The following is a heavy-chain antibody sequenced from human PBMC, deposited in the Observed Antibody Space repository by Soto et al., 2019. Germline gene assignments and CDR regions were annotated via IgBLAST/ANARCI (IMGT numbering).Heavy chain of an antibody. CDR1: GYTFTSYD. Sequence: QVQLVQSGAEVKKPGASVKVSCKASGYTFTSYDINWVRQATEQGLEWMGWMNPNSGNTGYAQKFQGRVTMTRNTSISTAYMELSSLRSEDTAVYYCARARRAVADSYYYYMDVWGKGTTVTVSS. J-gene: IGHJ6*03. CDR3: ARARRAVADSYYYYMDV. CDR2: MNPNSGNT. V-gene: IGHV1-8*01. D-gene: IGHD6-19*01.